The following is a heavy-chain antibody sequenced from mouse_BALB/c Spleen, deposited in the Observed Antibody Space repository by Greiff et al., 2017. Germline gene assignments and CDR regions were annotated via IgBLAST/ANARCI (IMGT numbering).Heavy chain of an antibody. D-gene: IGHD2-4*01. J-gene: IGHJ4*01. CDR3: ARGGRSTMITTGAMDY. Sequence: VQLQQSGPELVKPGASVKMSCKASGYTFTSYVMHWVKQKPGQGLEWIGYINPYNDGTKYNEKFKGKATLTSDKSSSTAYMELSSLTSEDSAVYYCARGGRSTMITTGAMDYWGQGTSVTVSS. CDR2: INPYNDGT. CDR1: GYTFTSYV. V-gene: IGHV1-14*01.